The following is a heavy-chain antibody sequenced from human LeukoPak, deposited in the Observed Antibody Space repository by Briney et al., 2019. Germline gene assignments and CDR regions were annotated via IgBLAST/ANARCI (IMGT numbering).Heavy chain of an antibody. V-gene: IGHV3-30*02. CDR3: AKDSRNVPFDY. CDR1: GFTFSCHW. D-gene: IGHD1-1*01. Sequence: GGSLRLSCGASGFTFSCHWMTWVRQAPGKGLEWVAFIRSDGSNKYYAASVKGRFTISRDNSKNTLYLQMNSLRAEDTAVYYCAKDSRNVPFDYWGQGTLVTVSS. CDR2: IRSDGSNK. J-gene: IGHJ4*02.